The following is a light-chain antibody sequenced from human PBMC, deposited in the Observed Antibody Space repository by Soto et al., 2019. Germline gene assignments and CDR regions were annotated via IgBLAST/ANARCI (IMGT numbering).Light chain of an antibody. J-gene: IGKJ4*01. Sequence: EAVRTQSPATLSVSPGERATLSCRASQTISSNLAWYQQKPGQAPRLLMFRTSTRATGIPARFSGSGSGTEFNITISSLQSEDSAVYYCQHYNNWPRATLGGGTKVDI. CDR3: QHYNNWPRAT. CDR1: QTISSN. V-gene: IGKV3-15*01. CDR2: RTS.